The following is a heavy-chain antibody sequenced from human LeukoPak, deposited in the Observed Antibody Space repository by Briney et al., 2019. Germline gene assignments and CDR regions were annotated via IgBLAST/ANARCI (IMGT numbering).Heavy chain of an antibody. V-gene: IGHV3-11*04. Sequence: PGGSLRLSCAASGFTFSDYYMSWIRQAPGKGLEWVSYISSSGSTIYYADSVKGRFTISRDNAKNSLYLQMNSLRAEDTAVYYCARDRGVSWDIVVVVADAFDIWGQGTMVTVSS. CDR2: ISSSGSTI. CDR3: ARDRGVSWDIVVVVADAFDI. CDR1: GFTFSDYY. D-gene: IGHD2-15*01. J-gene: IGHJ3*02.